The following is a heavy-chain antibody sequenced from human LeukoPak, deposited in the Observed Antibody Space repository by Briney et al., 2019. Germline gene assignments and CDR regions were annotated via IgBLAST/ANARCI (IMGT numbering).Heavy chain of an antibody. CDR3: AQNQRGSMSYFLDS. V-gene: IGHV1-18*01. CDR2: ISAYNGNT. CDR1: AYTFTSFG. J-gene: IGHJ5*01. Sequence: ASVKVSCKASAYTFTSFGITWVRQDPGQGLEWMGWISAYNGNTNYAQKFQGRVTMTTDTSTNTAYMEMRSLRFDDTAVYYCAQNQRGSMSYFLDSWGQGTLVTVSS. D-gene: IGHD1-26*01.